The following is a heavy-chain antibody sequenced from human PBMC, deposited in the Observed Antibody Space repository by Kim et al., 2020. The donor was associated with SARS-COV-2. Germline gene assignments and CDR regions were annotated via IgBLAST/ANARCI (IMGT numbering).Heavy chain of an antibody. Sequence: GTNYDQRIQGRVTMTRDTSISTAYMELSRLRSDDTAVYYCARGSLRYVDPWGQGTLVTVSS. V-gene: IGHV1-2*02. CDR3: ARGSLRYVDP. J-gene: IGHJ5*02. CDR2: GT. D-gene: IGHD5-18*01.